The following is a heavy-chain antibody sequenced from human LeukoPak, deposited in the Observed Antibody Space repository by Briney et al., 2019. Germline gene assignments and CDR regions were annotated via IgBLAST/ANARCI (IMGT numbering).Heavy chain of an antibody. Sequence: PSETLSLTCAVYGGSFSAYWWSWIRQPPGKGLEWIGEINHSGGTNYNPSLKSRVTISFDTSKNQFSLKLSSVTAADTALYFCARGHGGYGDWGQGTLVTVSS. CDR2: INHSGGT. V-gene: IGHV4-34*01. D-gene: IGHD5-12*01. CDR3: ARGHGGYGD. J-gene: IGHJ4*02. CDR1: GGSFSAYW.